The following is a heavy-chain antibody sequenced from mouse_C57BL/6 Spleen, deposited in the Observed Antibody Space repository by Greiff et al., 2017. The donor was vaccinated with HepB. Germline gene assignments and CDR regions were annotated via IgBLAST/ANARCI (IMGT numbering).Heavy chain of an antibody. CDR3: ARGSDYGSSPLGY. CDR2: INPNYGTT. V-gene: IGHV1-39*01. J-gene: IGHJ2*01. Sequence: LEESGPELVKPGASVKISCKASGYSFTDYNMNWVKQSNGKSLEWIGVINPNYGTTSYNQQFKGKATLTVDQSSSTAYMQLNSLTSEDSAVYYCARGSDYGSSPLGYWGKGTTLTVSS. CDR1: GYSFTDYN. D-gene: IGHD1-1*01.